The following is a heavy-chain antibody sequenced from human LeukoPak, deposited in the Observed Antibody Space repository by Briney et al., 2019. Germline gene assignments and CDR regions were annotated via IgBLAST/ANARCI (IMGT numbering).Heavy chain of an antibody. CDR2: ISSSGSTI. Sequence: GGSLRLSCAASGFTFSDYYMSWIRQAPGKGLEWVSYISSSGSTIYYADSVKGRFTISRDNAKNSLYLQMNSLRAEDTAVYYCARDGEQQKDYYYMDVWGKGTTVTVSS. V-gene: IGHV3-11*04. J-gene: IGHJ6*03. D-gene: IGHD1/OR15-1a*01. CDR1: GFTFSDYY. CDR3: ARDGEQQKDYYYMDV.